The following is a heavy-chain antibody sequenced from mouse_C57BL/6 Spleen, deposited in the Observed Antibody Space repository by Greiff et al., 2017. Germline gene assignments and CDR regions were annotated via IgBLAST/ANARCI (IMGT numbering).Heavy chain of an antibody. J-gene: IGHJ2*01. V-gene: IGHV1-82*01. D-gene: IGHD3-2*02. CDR3: AKTAQATSRDY. CDR1: GYAFSSSW. CDR2: IYPGDGDT. Sequence: QVQLKESGPELVKPGASVKISCKASGYAFSSSWMNWVKQRPGKGLEWIGRIYPGDGDTNYNGKFKGKATLTADQSSSTAYMQLSSLTSEDAAVYFCAKTAQATSRDYWGQGTTLTVSS.